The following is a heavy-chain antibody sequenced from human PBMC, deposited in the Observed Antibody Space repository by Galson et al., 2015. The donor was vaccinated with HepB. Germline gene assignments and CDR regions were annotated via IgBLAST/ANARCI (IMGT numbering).Heavy chain of an antibody. CDR1: GFTFSNAW. V-gene: IGHV3-15*07. Sequence: SLRLSCAASGFTFSNAWMNWVRQAPGKGLEWVGRIKSKTDGGTTDYAAPVKGRFTISRDDSKNTLYLQMNSLKTEDTAVYYCTTSVYYYDSSGYYSAKYYFDYWGQGTLVTVSS. D-gene: IGHD3-22*01. J-gene: IGHJ4*02. CDR3: TTSVYYYDSSGYYSAKYYFDY. CDR2: IKSKTDGGTT.